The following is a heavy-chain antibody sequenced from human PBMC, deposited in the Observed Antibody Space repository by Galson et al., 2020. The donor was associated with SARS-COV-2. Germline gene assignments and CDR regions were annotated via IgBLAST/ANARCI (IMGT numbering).Heavy chain of an antibody. CDR2: VSHSGST. Sequence: SETLSLTCAVYGGSFSDYYWTWIRQPPGRGLEWIGEVSHSGSTNYNPSLKSRVTISVDPSKRQISLQLTSVTAADTALYYCARDALAPGDGDDWYLDLWGRGTVVTVSS. CDR1: GGSFSDYY. D-gene: IGHD2-21*01. J-gene: IGHJ2*01. CDR3: ARDALAPGDGDDWYLDL. V-gene: IGHV4-34*01.